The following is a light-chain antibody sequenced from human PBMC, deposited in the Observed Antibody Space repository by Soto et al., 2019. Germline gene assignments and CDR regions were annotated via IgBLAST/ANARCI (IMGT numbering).Light chain of an antibody. J-gene: IGKJ1*01. CDR2: NSS. CDR1: QSVRSNY. Sequence: ETVLTQSPGTLSLSPGERATLSCRASQSVRSNYLAWYQQKPGQAPRLLIYNSSTRATGIPGRFSGSGSGTDFTLTISRLEPEDFALYYCQQYRDLPQTFGQGTKV. V-gene: IGKV3-20*01. CDR3: QQYRDLPQT.